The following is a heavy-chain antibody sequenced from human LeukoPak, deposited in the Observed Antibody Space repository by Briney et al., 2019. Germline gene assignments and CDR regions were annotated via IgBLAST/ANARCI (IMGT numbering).Heavy chain of an antibody. J-gene: IGHJ4*02. CDR3: ARAPSSSPYFDY. CDR1: GGTFSGYY. Sequence: SETLSLTCAVYGGTFSGYYWSWIRQPPGKGLEWIGEINHSGSTNYNPSLKSRVTISVDTSKNQFSLKLSSVTAADTAVYYCARAPSSSPYFDYWGQGTLVTVSS. V-gene: IGHV4-34*01. D-gene: IGHD6-6*01. CDR2: INHSGST.